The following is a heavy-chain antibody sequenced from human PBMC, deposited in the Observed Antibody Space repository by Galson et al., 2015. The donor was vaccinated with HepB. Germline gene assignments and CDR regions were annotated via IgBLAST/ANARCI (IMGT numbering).Heavy chain of an antibody. CDR1: GFSLSSPGMC. V-gene: IGHV2-5*08. J-gene: IGHJ4*02. CDR3: ALSPGLYDYVWGGPLY. CDR2: LYWNDNK. Sequence: PALVKPTQTLTLTCTFSGFSLSSPGMCVNWIRQPPGKALEWLAILYWNDNKRYSPSLNSRVTIAKDTSRKQVVLTLTNMDPVDTATYYCALSPGLYDYVWGGPLYWGQGTLVTVSS. D-gene: IGHD3-16*01.